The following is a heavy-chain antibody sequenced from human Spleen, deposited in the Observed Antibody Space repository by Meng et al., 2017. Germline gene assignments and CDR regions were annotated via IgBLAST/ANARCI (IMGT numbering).Heavy chain of an antibody. Sequence: SETLSLTCTVSGGSFYSSNWCTWVRQPPGKGLEWIGEIYHDGSTNYNPSLESRATISVDTSQNNLSLKMYSLTAADSAVYYCARGPPTMAHELDYWGQGTLVTVSS. J-gene: IGHJ4*02. CDR3: ARGPPTMAHELDY. V-gene: IGHV4-4*02. CDR2: IYHDGST. CDR1: GGSFYSSNW. D-gene: IGHD5-24*01.